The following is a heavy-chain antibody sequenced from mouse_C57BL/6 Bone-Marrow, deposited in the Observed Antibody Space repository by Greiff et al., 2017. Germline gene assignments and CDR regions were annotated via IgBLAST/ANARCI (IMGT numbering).Heavy chain of an antibody. Sequence: VKLQQPGAELVRPGSSVKLSCKASGYTFTSYWMDWVKQRPGQGLEWIGNIYPSDSETHYNQKFKDKATLTVDKSSSTAYMQLSSLTSEDSAVYYCAGDYDGTGYFDVWGTGTTVTVSS. V-gene: IGHV1-61*01. CDR1: GYTFTSYW. CDR3: AGDYDGTGYFDV. CDR2: IYPSDSET. D-gene: IGHD2-4*01. J-gene: IGHJ1*03.